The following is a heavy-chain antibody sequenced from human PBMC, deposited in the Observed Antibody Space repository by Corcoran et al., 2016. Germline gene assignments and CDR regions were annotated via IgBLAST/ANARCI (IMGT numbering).Heavy chain of an antibody. V-gene: IGHV4-39*01. Sequence: QLQLQESGPGLVKPSETLSLTCTVSGGSISSSSYYWGWIRQPPGKGLEWIGSIYYSGSTYYNPSLKSRVTISVDTSKNQFSLKLSSVTAADTAVYYGARHGTVRVRGVLGWFDPWGQGTLVTVSS. J-gene: IGHJ5*02. CDR2: IYYSGST. D-gene: IGHD3-10*01. CDR3: ARHGTVRVRGVLGWFDP. CDR1: GGSISSSSYY.